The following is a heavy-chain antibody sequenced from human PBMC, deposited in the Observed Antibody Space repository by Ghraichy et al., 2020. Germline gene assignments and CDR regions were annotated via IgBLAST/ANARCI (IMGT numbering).Heavy chain of an antibody. Sequence: GGSLRLSCAASGFTFSSYSMNWVRQAPGRGLEWVSFVSGSSSYIYYADSVKGRFTISRDNAKNSLYLQMNSLRAEDTAVYYCARDGCSTTTCQNFDYWGQGTLVTVSS. V-gene: IGHV3-21*01. J-gene: IGHJ4*02. CDR2: VSGSSSYI. CDR1: GFTFSSYS. CDR3: ARDGCSTTTCQNFDY. D-gene: IGHD2-2*01.